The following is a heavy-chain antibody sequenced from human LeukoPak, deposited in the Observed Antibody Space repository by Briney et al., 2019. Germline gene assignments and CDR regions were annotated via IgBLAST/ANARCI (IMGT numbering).Heavy chain of an antibody. J-gene: IGHJ3*02. D-gene: IGHD3-3*01. Sequence: SETLSLTCTVSGGSISSYYWSWIRQPPGKGLEWIGYIYYSGSTNYNPSLKSRVTISVDTSKNQFSLKLSSVTAADTAVYYCARDFGGAFDIWGQGTMVTVSS. V-gene: IGHV4-59*01. CDR1: GGSISSYY. CDR2: IYYSGST. CDR3: ARDFGGAFDI.